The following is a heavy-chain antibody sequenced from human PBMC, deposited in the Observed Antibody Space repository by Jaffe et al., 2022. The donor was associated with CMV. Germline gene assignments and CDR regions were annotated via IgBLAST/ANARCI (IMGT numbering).Heavy chain of an antibody. CDR2: IKQDGSEK. V-gene: IGHV3-7*01. Sequence: VQLVESGGGLVPPGGSLRLSCVASGFSFSSYWMSWVRQAPGKGLEWLAHIKQDGSEKYYVDSVKGRFTISRDNAKNSLYLQMNNLRAEDTALYYCARTYSGGYNDAFDIWGQGTKVTVSS. D-gene: IGHD1-26*01. CDR1: GFSFSSYW. CDR3: ARTYSGGYNDAFDI. J-gene: IGHJ3*02.